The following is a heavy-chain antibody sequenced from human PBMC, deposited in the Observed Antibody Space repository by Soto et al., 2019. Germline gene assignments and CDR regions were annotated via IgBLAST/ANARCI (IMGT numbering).Heavy chain of an antibody. D-gene: IGHD7-27*01. Sequence: PSETLSLTCTVSGGSIISSSYYWVGIRQPPGKGLEWIGSIYYSGSTYYNPSLKSRVTISVDTSKNQFSLKLSSVTAADTAVYYCARWGRQRYYFDYWGQGTLVTVSS. V-gene: IGHV4-39*01. J-gene: IGHJ4*02. CDR1: GGSIISSSYY. CDR2: IYYSGST. CDR3: ARWGRQRYYFDY.